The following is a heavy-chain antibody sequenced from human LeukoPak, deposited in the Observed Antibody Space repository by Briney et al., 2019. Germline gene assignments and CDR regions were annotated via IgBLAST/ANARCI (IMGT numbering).Heavy chain of an antibody. CDR3: ARYCSSTSCYGWSGDELDY. J-gene: IGHJ4*02. Sequence: GASVKVSCKASGYTFTTYGISWVRQAPGQGLEWMGWISAYNGNTNYAQKLQGRVTMTTDTSTSTAYMELRSLRSDDTAVYYCARYCSSTSCYGWSGDELDYWGQGTLVTVSS. CDR1: GYTFTTYG. D-gene: IGHD2-2*01. CDR2: ISAYNGNT. V-gene: IGHV1-18*01.